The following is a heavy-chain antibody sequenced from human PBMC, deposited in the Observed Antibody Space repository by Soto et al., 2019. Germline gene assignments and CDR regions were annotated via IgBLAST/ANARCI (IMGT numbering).Heavy chain of an antibody. J-gene: IGHJ5*02. CDR3: AREGCSGGSCYSYNWSDH. D-gene: IGHD2-15*01. V-gene: IGHV1-69*13. CDR2: IIPIFGTA. CDR1: GGTFSSYA. Sequence: SVKVSCKASGGTFSSYAISWVRQAPGQGLEWMGGIIPIFGTANYAQKFQGRVTITADESTSTAYMELSSLRSEDTAVYYCAREGCSGGSCYSYNWSDHWGQGTLVTVS.